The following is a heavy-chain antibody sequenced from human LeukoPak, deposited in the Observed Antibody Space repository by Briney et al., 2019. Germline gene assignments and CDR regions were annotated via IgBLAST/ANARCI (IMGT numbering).Heavy chain of an antibody. CDR3: TANPHRHGPLNY. CDR2: ANHSGSI. D-gene: IGHD5-24*01. J-gene: IGHJ4*02. CDR1: GGSFSTYY. Sequence: PSETLSLSCAVSGGSFSTYYWSWIRQPPGKGLEWIGEANHSGSINYSPSLMSRVTMSVDTSMNQLSLKLTSVTAADTAVYYCTANPHRHGPLNYWGQGTLVTVSS. V-gene: IGHV4-34*01.